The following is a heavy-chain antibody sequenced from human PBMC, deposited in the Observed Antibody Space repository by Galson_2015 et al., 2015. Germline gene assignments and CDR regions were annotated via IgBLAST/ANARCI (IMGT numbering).Heavy chain of an antibody. D-gene: IGHD3-10*01. CDR2: IKQDGSEK. J-gene: IGHJ6*02. CDR3: ARDGCECNGTGFSVDCMDV. V-gene: IGHV3-7*03. CDR1: GFTFSSYW. Sequence: SLRLSCAASGFTFSSYWMSWVRQAPGKGLEWVANIKQDGSEKYYVDSVKGRFTISRDNAKNSLYLQMNSLRAEDTAVYYCARDGCECNGTGFSVDCMDVCGHITTFT.